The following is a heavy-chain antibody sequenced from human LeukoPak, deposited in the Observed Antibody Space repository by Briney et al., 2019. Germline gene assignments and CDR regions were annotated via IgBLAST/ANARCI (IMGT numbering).Heavy chain of an antibody. J-gene: IGHJ4*02. D-gene: IGHD6-19*01. CDR3: ARLQWLADY. CDR1: GFTFDDYG. CDR2: INWNGGST. V-gene: IGHV3-20*04. Sequence: GGSLRLSCAASGFTFDDYGMSWVRQAPGKGLEWVSGINWNGGSTGYADSVKGRFTISRDNSKNTLYLQMNSLRAGDTAVYYCARLQWLADYWGQGTLVTVPS.